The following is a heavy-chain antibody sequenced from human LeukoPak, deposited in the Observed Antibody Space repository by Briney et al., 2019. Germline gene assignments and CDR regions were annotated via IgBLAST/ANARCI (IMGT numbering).Heavy chain of an antibody. J-gene: IGHJ6*03. D-gene: IGHD3/OR15-3a*01. CDR3: ARSGRRGLYNMDV. CDR1: GDSIISYY. CDR2: IYSAGST. V-gene: IGHV4-4*07. Sequence: SETLSLTCIVSGDSIISYYWSWIRQPAGKGLEGIGRIYSAGSTNYKPSLKSRVTMSVDTYKNQFSLKLKSVTAADRAVYFCARSGRRGLYNMDVWGKGTTVTVSS.